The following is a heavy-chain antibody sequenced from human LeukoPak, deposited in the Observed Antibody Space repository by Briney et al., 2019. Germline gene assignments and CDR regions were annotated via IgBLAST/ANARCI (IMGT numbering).Heavy chain of an antibody. D-gene: IGHD3-10*01. CDR3: ALRGSGSYYDFDY. Sequence: GGSLRLSCAASGFTFSSYGMHWVRQAPGKGLEWVAFIRYDGSNKYYADSVKGRFTISRDNSKNTLYLQMNSLRAEDTAVYYCALRGSGSYYDFDYWGQGTLVTVSS. J-gene: IGHJ4*02. V-gene: IGHV3-30*02. CDR1: GFTFSSYG. CDR2: IRYDGSNK.